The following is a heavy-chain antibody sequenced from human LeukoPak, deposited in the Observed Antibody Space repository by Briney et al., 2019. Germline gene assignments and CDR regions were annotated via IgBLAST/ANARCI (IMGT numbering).Heavy chain of an antibody. V-gene: IGHV4-39*01. CDR1: GGSISSSSYY. CDR3: ARLRRASLLLWFGELFDY. Sequence: KASETLSLXCTVSGGSISSSSYYWDWIRQPPGKGLEWIGSIYYSGSTYYNPSLKSRVTISVDTSENQFSLKLSSVTAADTAVYYCARLRRASLLLWFGELFDYWGQGTLVTVSS. J-gene: IGHJ4*02. CDR2: IYYSGST. D-gene: IGHD3-10*01.